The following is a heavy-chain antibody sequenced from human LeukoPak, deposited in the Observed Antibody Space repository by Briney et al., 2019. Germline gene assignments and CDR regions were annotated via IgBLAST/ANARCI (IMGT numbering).Heavy chain of an antibody. Sequence: GGSLRLSCAASGFTFSSYAMSWVRQAPGEGLEWVSAISGSGGSAYYADSVKGRFTISRDNSKNTLYLQMNSLRAEDTAVYYCANQLRYFDYWGQGTLVTVSS. D-gene: IGHD3-10*01. CDR2: ISGSGGSA. CDR1: GFTFSSYA. V-gene: IGHV3-23*01. J-gene: IGHJ4*02. CDR3: ANQLRYFDY.